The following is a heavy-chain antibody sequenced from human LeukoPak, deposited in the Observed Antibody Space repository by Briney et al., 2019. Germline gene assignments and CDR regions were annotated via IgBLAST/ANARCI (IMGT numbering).Heavy chain of an antibody. D-gene: IGHD6-19*01. V-gene: IGHV1-18*01. Sequence: ASVKVSCKASGYTFTSYGISWVRQAPGQGLEWMGWISAYNGNTNYAQKLQSRVTMTTDTSTSTAYMELRSLRSDHTAVYYCARGPHSSGWYRDPYFDYWGQGTLVTVSS. CDR2: ISAYNGNT. CDR3: ARGPHSSGWYRDPYFDY. J-gene: IGHJ4*02. CDR1: GYTFTSYG.